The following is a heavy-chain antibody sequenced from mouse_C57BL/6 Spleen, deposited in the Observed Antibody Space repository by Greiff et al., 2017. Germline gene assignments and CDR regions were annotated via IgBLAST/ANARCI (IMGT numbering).Heavy chain of an antibody. D-gene: IGHD1-1*01. CDR3: ARHLYYGSSSFDY. Sequence: QVQLQQSGPELVKPGASVKISCKASGYAFSSSWMNWVKQRPGKGLEWIGRIYPGDGDTNYNGKFKGKATLTADKSSSTAYMQLSSLTSEDSAVYFCARHLYYGSSSFDYWGQGTTLTVSS. V-gene: IGHV1-82*01. CDR2: IYPGDGDT. CDR1: GYAFSSSW. J-gene: IGHJ2*01.